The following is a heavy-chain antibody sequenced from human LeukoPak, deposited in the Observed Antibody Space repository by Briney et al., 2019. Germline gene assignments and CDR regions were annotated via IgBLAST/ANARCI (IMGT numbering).Heavy chain of an antibody. J-gene: IGHJ4*02. D-gene: IGHD3-22*01. Sequence: PSETLSLTCTVSGGSISSPTYYWAWIRQPPGKGLEWIETIHYSGSTFYNPSLKSRVTISVDTSKNPFSLKLSSVTAADTAVYYCARLGGYYDPPGYWGQGTLVTVSS. V-gene: IGHV4-39*01. CDR3: ARLGGYYDPPGY. CDR2: IHYSGST. CDR1: GGSISSPTYY.